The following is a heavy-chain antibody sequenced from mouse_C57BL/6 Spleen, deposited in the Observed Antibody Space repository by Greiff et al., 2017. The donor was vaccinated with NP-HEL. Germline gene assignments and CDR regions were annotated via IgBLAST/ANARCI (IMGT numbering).Heavy chain of an antibody. J-gene: IGHJ4*01. V-gene: IGHV1-55*01. CDR3: ARSITTVDDYYAMDY. D-gene: IGHD1-1*01. CDR2: SYPGSGST. CDR1: GYTFTRYW. Sequence: VQLQQPGAELVKPGASVTMSCKASGYTFTRYWITWVKQRPGQGLEWIGDSYPGSGSTNYNEKFKSKATLTVDTSSSTAYMQLSSLTSEDSAVYYCARSITTVDDYYAMDYWGQGTSVTVSS.